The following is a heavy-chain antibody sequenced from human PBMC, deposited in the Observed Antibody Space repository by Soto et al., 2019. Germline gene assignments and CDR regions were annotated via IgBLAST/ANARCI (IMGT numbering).Heavy chain of an antibody. J-gene: IGHJ6*02. D-gene: IGHD6-19*01. Sequence: ASVKVSCKVSGGTFSNYAIDWVRLAPGHGLEWMGGIVPIFGTTCYTQKFQGRATIIADDSTTTAYLEMSSLRSEDTAIYYCARVEAVAGLYNYHGLDVWGQGTAVTVSS. CDR3: ARVEAVAGLYNYHGLDV. CDR2: IVPIFGTT. CDR1: GGTFSNYA. V-gene: IGHV1-69*13.